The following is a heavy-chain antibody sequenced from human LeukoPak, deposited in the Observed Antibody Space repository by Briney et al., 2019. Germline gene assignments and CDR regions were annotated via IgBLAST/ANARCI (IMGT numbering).Heavy chain of an antibody. CDR2: ISSDGGKT. V-gene: IGHV3-64*01. D-gene: IGHD5-18*01. CDR3: ARSIRAGYGLFDS. CDR1: GFTFTNAW. J-gene: IGHJ4*02. Sequence: GGSLRLSCAASGFTFTNAWMSWVRQAPGKGLEYVSAISSDGGKTYYANSVKGRFTISRDNSKNTLYLQMGTLRVEDMALYHCARSIRAGYGLFDSWGQGTLVTVSS.